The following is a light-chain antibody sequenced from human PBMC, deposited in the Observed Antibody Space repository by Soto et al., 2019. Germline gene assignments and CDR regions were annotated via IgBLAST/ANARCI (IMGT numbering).Light chain of an antibody. J-gene: IGKJ2*01. CDR1: QSINYW. CDR2: DAS. Sequence: DIEMTQSPSTLSASVGDRVTFTCRASQSINYWLAWYQQKPGKAPKLLIYDASSLESGVPSAFSGSGSGTEFALTISSLQPDDFATYYCQQYSAYPYTFGQGTKLEIK. CDR3: QQYSAYPYT. V-gene: IGKV1-5*01.